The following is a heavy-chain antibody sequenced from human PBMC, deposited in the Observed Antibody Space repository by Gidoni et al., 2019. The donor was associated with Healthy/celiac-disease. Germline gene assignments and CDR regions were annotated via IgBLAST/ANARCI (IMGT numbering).Heavy chain of an antibody. Sequence: EVQLLESGGGLVQPGGSLRLSCAASGFTFSSYAMSWVRQAPGKGLEWVSAISGSGGSTYYADSVKGRFTISRDNSKNTLYLQMNSLRTEDTAVYYCAKKLQGSSSWYDYWGQGTLFTVSS. D-gene: IGHD6-13*01. CDR2: ISGSGGST. CDR1: GFTFSSYA. CDR3: AKKLQGSSSWYDY. J-gene: IGHJ4*02. V-gene: IGHV3-23*01.